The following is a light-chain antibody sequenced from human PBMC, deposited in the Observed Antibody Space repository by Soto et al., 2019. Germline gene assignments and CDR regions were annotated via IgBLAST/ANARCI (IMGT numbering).Light chain of an antibody. Sequence: IQMTQSPSTLSASVGDRVTITCRASQSISNWLAWYQQKPGKAPKLLIYKASSLESGVPSRFSGSGSGTEFTLTISSLQPDDFATYYCQLYSTYPWTFGQGTKVEIK. CDR2: KAS. V-gene: IGKV1-5*03. J-gene: IGKJ1*01. CDR3: QLYSTYPWT. CDR1: QSISNW.